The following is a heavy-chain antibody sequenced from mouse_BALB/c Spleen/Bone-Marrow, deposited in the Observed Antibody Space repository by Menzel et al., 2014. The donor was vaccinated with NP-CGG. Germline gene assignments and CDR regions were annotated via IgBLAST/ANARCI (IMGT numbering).Heavy chain of an antibody. CDR2: IRNKANGYTT. D-gene: IGHD2-3*01. J-gene: IGHJ1*01. Sequence: ELKLMESGGGLVQPGGSLRLSCATSGFTFTDYYMSWVCQPPGKALEWLGFIRNKANGYTTDYSASVKGRFTISRDNSQSILYLQMNTLRAEDSATYYCARDMCDGLRWYFDVWGAGTTVTVSS. V-gene: IGHV7-3*02. CDR3: ARDMCDGLRWYFDV. CDR1: GFTFTDYY.